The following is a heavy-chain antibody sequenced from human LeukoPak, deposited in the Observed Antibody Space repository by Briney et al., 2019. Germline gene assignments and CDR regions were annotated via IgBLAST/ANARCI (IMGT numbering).Heavy chain of an antibody. J-gene: IGHJ3*01. CDR1: GYSFPNYW. V-gene: IGHV5-51*01. CDR2: IYPGDSDT. D-gene: IGHD6-19*01. CDR3: ARGRAGTGHHDTFDF. Sequence: GESLKISCKGSGYSFPNYWIGWVRQMPAKGLEWMGIIYPGDSDTRYSPSFQGQVTISADKSISTAYLQWRSLKASDTAMYYCARGRAGTGHHDTFDFWGQGTMVTVSS.